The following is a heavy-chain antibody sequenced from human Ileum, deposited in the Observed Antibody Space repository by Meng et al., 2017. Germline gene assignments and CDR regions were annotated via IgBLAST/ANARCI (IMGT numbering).Heavy chain of an antibody. CDR3: VLMNTFTHPGED. CDR1: ESTFMIYS. V-gene: IGHV3-21*01. CDR2: ITGTSSYI. D-gene: IGHD3-16*01. J-gene: IGHJ4*02. Sequence: VQSACCLSKPGGSLRPSVEPVESTFMIYSMNWARKAPGKGLEWCSFITGTSSYIYYADSVKGRFTISRDNAKNSLYLQMNSLRAEDTAVYFCVLMNTFTHPGEDWGQGTLVTVSS.